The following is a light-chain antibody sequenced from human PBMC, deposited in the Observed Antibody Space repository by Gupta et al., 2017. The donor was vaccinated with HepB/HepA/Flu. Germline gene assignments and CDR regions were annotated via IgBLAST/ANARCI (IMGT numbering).Light chain of an antibody. Sequence: QSALTQPASVSGSPGQSITISCTGTSNDIGAYNYVPWYQQHPGKAPKLIISDVSNRPSGVSDRFSGSKYGNTASLTISGLQAEDEAVYYCSSHAPSDFFGTGTKVSVL. CDR2: DVS. V-gene: IGLV2-14*03. J-gene: IGLJ1*01. CDR1: SNDIGAYNY. CDR3: SSHAPSDF.